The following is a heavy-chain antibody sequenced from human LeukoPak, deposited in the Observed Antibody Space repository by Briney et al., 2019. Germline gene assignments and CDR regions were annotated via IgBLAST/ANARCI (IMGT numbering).Heavy chain of an antibody. D-gene: IGHD2-8*02. J-gene: IGHJ4*02. V-gene: IGHV3-23*01. CDR2: IFPSGGEI. CDR1: GFTFSTFA. CDR3: ATYRQVLLPFES. Sequence: GGSLRLSCEASGFTFSTFAMIWVRQPPGKGLEWVSSIFPSGGEIHYADSVRGRFTISRDNSESTLSLQMNSLRAEDTAIYYCATYRQVLLPFESWGQGTLVTVSS.